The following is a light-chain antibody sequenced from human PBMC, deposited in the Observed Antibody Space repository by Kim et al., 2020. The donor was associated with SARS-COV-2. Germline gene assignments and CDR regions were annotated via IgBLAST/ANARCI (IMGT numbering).Light chain of an antibody. CDR2: AAS. Sequence: ASVGDRVTISCRASQGIRNHLAWFQQRPGKAPNSLIYAASSLHSGVPSRFSGSGSGTDFTLTISSLQPEDFATYYCHQYNSYPPTVGQGTRLEIK. CDR1: QGIRNH. V-gene: IGKV1-16*01. J-gene: IGKJ5*01. CDR3: HQYNSYPPT.